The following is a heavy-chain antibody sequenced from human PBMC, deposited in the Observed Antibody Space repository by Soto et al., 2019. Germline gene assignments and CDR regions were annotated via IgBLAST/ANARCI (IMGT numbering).Heavy chain of an antibody. Sequence: QVQLQQWGAGLLKPSETLSLTCAVYGGSFSGYYWSLIRQPPGKGLEWIGEINHSGSTNYNPSLKSRVTISVDTSKNQFSLKLSSVTAADTAVYYCARQTYYYGMDVWGQGTTVTVSS. CDR2: INHSGST. CDR3: ARQTYYYGMDV. J-gene: IGHJ6*02. CDR1: GGSFSGYY. V-gene: IGHV4-34*01.